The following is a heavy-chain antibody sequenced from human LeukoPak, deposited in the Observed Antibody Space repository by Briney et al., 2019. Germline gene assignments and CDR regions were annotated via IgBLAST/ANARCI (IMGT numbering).Heavy chain of an antibody. V-gene: IGHV4-31*03. CDR2: IYYSGST. Sequence: SETLSLTCTVSGGSISSGGYYWSWIRQHPGKGLEWIGYIYYSGSTYYNPSLKSRVTISVDTSKNQFSLKLSSVTAADTAVYYCARDQKGWYFDLWGRGTLVTVSS. CDR3: ARDQKGWYFDL. J-gene: IGHJ2*01. CDR1: GGSISSGGYY.